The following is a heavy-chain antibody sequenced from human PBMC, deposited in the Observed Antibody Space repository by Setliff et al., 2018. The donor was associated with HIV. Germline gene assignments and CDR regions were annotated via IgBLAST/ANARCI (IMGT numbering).Heavy chain of an antibody. D-gene: IGHD3-22*01. CDR3: AREIPYSYGGRGHPL. CDR2: INHSGMT. CDR1: DGSFNGYY. V-gene: IGHV4-34*01. Sequence: SETLSLTCAVYYDGSFNGYYWSWIRQPPGKGLEWIAEINHSGMTNYNSSLKRRVTMSVDTSKNQVPLKLSSVTAADTAVYYCAREIPYSYGGRGHPLWGQGTLVTVSS. J-gene: IGHJ4*02.